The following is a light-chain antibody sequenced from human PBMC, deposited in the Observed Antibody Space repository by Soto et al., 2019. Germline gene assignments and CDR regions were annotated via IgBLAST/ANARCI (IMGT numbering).Light chain of an antibody. CDR1: QVISNY. CDR2: AVS. J-gene: IGKJ5*01. CDR3: QKYNSAPLT. Sequence: DVQMTQSPSSLSVSVGDRVTITCRASQVISNYLAWYQQKPGKPPQLLIYAVSTLQSGVPSRFSGSASRTEFTLTISSLQPEDVATFYCQKYNSAPLTFGQGTRLE. V-gene: IGKV1-27*01.